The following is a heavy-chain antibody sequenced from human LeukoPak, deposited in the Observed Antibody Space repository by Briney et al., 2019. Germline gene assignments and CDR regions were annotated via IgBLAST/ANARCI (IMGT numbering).Heavy chain of an antibody. V-gene: IGHV6-1*01. J-gene: IGHJ4*02. CDR1: GDSVSSNSVT. D-gene: IGHD5/OR15-5a*01. CDR3: ARGVSRYFDY. Sequence: SQTLSLTCAISGDSVSSNSVTWNWIRQSPSRGLEWLGRTYYRSKWYNEYAPSVKGRIDFNPDTSKNQFSLQLNSVIPEDTAVYCCARGVSRYFDYWGQGTLVAVSS. CDR2: TYYRSKWYN.